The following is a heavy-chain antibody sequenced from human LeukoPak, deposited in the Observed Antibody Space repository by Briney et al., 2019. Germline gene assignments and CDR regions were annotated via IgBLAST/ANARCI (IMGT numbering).Heavy chain of an antibody. CDR2: IYPSSGGT. V-gene: IGHV1-2*06. CDR3: ARDLPFED. CDR1: GYTFANYH. Sequence: ASVKVSCKASGYTFANYHMHWVRQAPGQGLEWMGRIYPSSGGTNYAQKFQGRITLTTDTSINTAYMELSRLRFDDTAVYYCARDLPFEDWGQGTLVTVSS. J-gene: IGHJ4*02. D-gene: IGHD2/OR15-2a*01.